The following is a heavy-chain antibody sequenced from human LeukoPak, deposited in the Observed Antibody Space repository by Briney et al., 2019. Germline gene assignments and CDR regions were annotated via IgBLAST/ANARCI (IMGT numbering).Heavy chain of an antibody. V-gene: IGHV3-23*01. Sequence: PGGSLRLSCAASGFTVSSNYMSWVRQAPGKGLEWVSAISGSGGSTYYADSVKGRFTISRDNSKNTLYLQMNSLRPDDTAVYYCAKSNIPMVVMVIGDWGQGTLVTVSS. CDR3: AKSNIPMVVMVIGD. CDR1: GFTVSSNY. D-gene: IGHD3-22*01. J-gene: IGHJ4*02. CDR2: ISGSGGST.